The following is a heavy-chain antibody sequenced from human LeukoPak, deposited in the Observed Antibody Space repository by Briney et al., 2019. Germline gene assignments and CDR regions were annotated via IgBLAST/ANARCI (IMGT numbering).Heavy chain of an antibody. CDR2: IYHSGST. J-gene: IGHJ4*02. V-gene: IGHV4-39*01. CDR1: GGSISSSSYY. Sequence: PSETLSLTCTVSGGSISSSSYYWGWIRQPPGKGLEWIGSIYHSGSTYYKPSLKSRVTISVDTSKNQFSLKLSSVTAADTAVYYCARFETYSSRSGGYFDYWGQGTLVTVPS. D-gene: IGHD6-13*01. CDR3: ARFETYSSRSGGYFDY.